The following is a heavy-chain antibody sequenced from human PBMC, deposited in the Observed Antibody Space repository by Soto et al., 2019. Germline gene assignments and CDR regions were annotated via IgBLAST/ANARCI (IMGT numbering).Heavy chain of an antibody. CDR2: IYYAGST. V-gene: IGHV4-59*01. Sequence: TSETLSLTCTVSGGSITGYYWSWIRQPPGRGLEWMGYIYYAGSTLYTPSLKSRGTISVDTSKNQFSLKLSSVTAADPAVYYCARNDAVPQLQKVMGVWGQGTQVTVSS. CDR3: ARNDAVPQLQKVMGV. CDR1: GGSITGYY. J-gene: IGHJ6*02. D-gene: IGHD2-2*01.